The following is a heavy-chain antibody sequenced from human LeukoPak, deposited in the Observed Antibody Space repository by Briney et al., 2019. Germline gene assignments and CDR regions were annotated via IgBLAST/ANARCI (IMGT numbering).Heavy chain of an antibody. CDR3: AGDLVGDGSGFPFGY. V-gene: IGHV3-53*01. J-gene: IGHJ4*02. Sequence: GGSLRLSCAASGFTVGGRYMSWVRQAPGKGLEWVSVIYSGGNTYYADSVKGRLTISRDNSKNTLYLQMNSLRAEDTAVHYCAGDLVGDGSGFPFGYWGQGTLVTVSS. D-gene: IGHD3-22*01. CDR1: GFTVGGRY. CDR2: IYSGGNT.